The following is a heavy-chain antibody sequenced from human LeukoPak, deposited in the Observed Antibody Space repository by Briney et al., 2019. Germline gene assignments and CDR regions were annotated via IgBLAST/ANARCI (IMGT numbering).Heavy chain of an antibody. Sequence: SAPTLVNPTQTLTLTCTFSGFSLSTSGVGVGWIRQPPGNALEWLALIYWDDDKRYCPSLKSRLTITKDTSKNQVVLTMTNMDPVDAGTYYCAQWITFEGPGSWGQGTLVTVSS. J-gene: IGHJ5*02. D-gene: IGHD3-16*01. CDR3: AQWITFEGPGS. V-gene: IGHV2-5*02. CDR2: IYWDDDK. CDR1: GFSLSTSGVG.